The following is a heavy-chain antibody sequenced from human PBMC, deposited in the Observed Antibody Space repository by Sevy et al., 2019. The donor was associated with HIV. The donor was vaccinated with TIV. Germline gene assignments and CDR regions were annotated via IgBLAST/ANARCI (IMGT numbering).Heavy chain of an antibody. D-gene: IGHD4-17*01. CDR1: GYTFTCYY. Sequence: ASVKVSCKGSGYTFTCYYMHWVRQAPGQGLEWMGRINPNSGGRNYAQKFQGRVTMTRDTSISTAYMELSRLRSDDTAVYYCARAGATTVTNDYWGQGTLVTVSS. V-gene: IGHV1-2*06. CDR3: ARAGATTVTNDY. CDR2: INPNSGGR. J-gene: IGHJ4*02.